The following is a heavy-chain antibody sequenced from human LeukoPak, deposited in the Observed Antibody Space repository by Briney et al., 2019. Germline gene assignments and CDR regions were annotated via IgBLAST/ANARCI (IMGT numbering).Heavy chain of an antibody. CDR3: ARGVTYYYGSGNTHFDY. Sequence: PGGSLRLSCAASGFTFSSYWMSWVRQAPGEGLEWVGNIKQDGSEKYYVESVKGPFTISKNNAKNSLYLQMNSLRAEDTAVYYCARGVTYYYGSGNTHFDYWGQGTLVTVSS. V-gene: IGHV3-7*04. J-gene: IGHJ4*02. CDR2: IKQDGSEK. D-gene: IGHD3-10*01. CDR1: GFTFSSYW.